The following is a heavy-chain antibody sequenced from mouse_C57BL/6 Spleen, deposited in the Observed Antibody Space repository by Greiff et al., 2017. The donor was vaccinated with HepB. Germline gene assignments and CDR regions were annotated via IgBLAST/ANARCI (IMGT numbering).Heavy chain of an antibody. CDR2: INPSTGGT. CDR3: ARRWVLRYLWYFDV. Sequence: EVKVEESGPELVKPGASVKISCKASGYSFTGYYMNWVKQSPEKSLEWIGEINPSTGGTNYNQKFKAKATLTVDKSSSTAYMQLKSLTSEDSAVYYCARRWVLRYLWYFDVWGTGTTVTVSS. V-gene: IGHV1-42*01. CDR1: GYSFTGYY. D-gene: IGHD1-1*01. J-gene: IGHJ1*03.